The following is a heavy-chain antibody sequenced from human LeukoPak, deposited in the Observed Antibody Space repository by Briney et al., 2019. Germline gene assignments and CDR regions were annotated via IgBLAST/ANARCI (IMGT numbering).Heavy chain of an antibody. Sequence: GGSLRLSCTASGFTFSSYAMYWVRRAPGKGLEWVSCINNDDSYRYYADSVKGRFTISRDNAKNSLYLQMNSLRDEDTAMYYCARDLNWGSGGSDYWGQGTLVSVSS. J-gene: IGHJ4*02. CDR3: ARDLNWGSGGSDY. CDR2: INNDDSYR. V-gene: IGHV3-21*01. D-gene: IGHD7-27*01. CDR1: GFTFSSYA.